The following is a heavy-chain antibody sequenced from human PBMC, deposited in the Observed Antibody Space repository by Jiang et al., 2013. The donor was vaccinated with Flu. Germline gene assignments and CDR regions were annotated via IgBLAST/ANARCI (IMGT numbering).Heavy chain of an antibody. V-gene: IGHV3-7*03. CDR1: GFTFSSFW. CDR2: IKQGGSER. Sequence: VQLLESGGGSVQPGGSLRLSCAAAGFTFSSFWMSWVRQAPGKGLEWVANIKQGGSERYYVDSVRGRFTISRDDAKNSLYLQMNSLRAEDTAVYFCARDRGGAYYFDYWGQGTLVTVSS. CDR3: ARDRGGAYYFDY. D-gene: IGHD3-16*01. J-gene: IGHJ4*02.